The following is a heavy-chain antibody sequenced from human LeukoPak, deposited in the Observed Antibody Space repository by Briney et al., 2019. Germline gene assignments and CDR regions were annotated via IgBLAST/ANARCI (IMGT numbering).Heavy chain of an antibody. D-gene: IGHD3-22*01. CDR1: GFSLSTYW. V-gene: IGHV3-7*01. J-gene: IGHJ3*01. Sequence: PGGSLRLSCAAPGFSLSTYWMNWVRQAPGKGLEWVADIKADGSEKYYVDSVKGRFTISRDNAKNSLYLQMSSLRVEDTALYYCARGDYFDRAFDVWGQGTMVTVSS. CDR3: ARGDYFDRAFDV. CDR2: IKADGSEK.